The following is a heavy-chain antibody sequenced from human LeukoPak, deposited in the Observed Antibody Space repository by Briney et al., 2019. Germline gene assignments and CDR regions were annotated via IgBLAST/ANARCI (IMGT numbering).Heavy chain of an antibody. D-gene: IGHD3-22*01. CDR2: INPNSGGT. J-gene: IGHJ5*02. CDR3: AREGPHYDSSGYYGGWFDP. CDR1: GYTFTGYY. Sequence: ASVKVSCKASGYTFTGYYMHWVRQAPGQGLEWMGWINPNSGGTNYAQKFQDRVTMTRDTSISTAYMELSRLRSDDTAVYYCAREGPHYDSSGYYGGWFDPWGQGTLVTVSS. V-gene: IGHV1-2*02.